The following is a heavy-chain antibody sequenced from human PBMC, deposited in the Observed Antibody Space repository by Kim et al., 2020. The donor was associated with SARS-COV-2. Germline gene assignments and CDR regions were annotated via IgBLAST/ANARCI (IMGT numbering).Heavy chain of an antibody. CDR2: INPNSGGT. D-gene: IGHD6-19*01. V-gene: IGHV1-2*02. Sequence: ASVKVSCKASGYTFTGYYMHWVRQAPGQGLEWMGWINPNSGGTNYAQKFQGRVTMTRDTSISTAYMELSRLRSDDTAVYYCARNKGSGWSAKSGYFDLWGRGTLVTVSS. CDR3: ARNKGSGWSAKSGYFDL. J-gene: IGHJ2*01. CDR1: GYTFTGYY.